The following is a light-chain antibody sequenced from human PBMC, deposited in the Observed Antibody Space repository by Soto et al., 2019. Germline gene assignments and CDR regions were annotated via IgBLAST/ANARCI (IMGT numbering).Light chain of an antibody. CDR3: QQYGSSPLT. CDR1: QSVSSSY. CDR2: GAS. J-gene: IGKJ4*01. Sequence: EIVLPQSPGTLSLSPGERATLSCRASQSVSSSYLAWYQQKPGQAPRLLIYGASSRATGIPDRFSCSGSGTDFTLTISRLEPEDFAVYYYQQYGSSPLTFGGGTKVEIK. V-gene: IGKV3-20*01.